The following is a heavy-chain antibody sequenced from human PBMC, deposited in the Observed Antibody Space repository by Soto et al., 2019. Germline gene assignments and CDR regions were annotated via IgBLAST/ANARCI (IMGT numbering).Heavy chain of an antibody. CDR3: ARSPHDSSGYYLLMVPVYYYGMDV. J-gene: IGHJ6*02. V-gene: IGHV1-2*02. CDR2: INPNSGGT. Sequence: ASVKVSCKASGYTFTGYYMHWVRQAPGQGLEWMGWINPNSGGTNYAQKFQGRVTMTRDTSISTAYMELSRLRSDDTAVYYCARSPHDSSGYYLLMVPVYYYGMDVWGQGTTVTVSS. D-gene: IGHD3-22*01. CDR1: GYTFTGYY.